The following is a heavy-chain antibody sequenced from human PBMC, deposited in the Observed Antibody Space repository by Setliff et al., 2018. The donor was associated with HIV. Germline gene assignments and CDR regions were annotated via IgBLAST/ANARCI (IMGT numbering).Heavy chain of an antibody. CDR1: NYSISSGSYY. D-gene: IGHD2-2*01. CDR3: AGVDCSSTSCYRDYYYYMDV. CDR2: IYTSGSS. J-gene: IGHJ6*03. Sequence: SETLSLTCAVSNYSISSGSYYWSWIRQPAGKGLEWIGRIYTSGSSNSNPSLKSRVTISVDTSKNQFSLKLISVTAADTAVYYCAGVDCSSTSCYRDYYYYMDVWGKGTTVTVSS. V-gene: IGHV4-61*02.